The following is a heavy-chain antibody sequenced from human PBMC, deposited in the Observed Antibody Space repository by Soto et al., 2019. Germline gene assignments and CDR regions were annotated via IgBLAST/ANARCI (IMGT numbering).Heavy chain of an antibody. CDR1: GGTFSSYA. D-gene: IGHD5-18*01. Sequence: ASVKVSCKASGGTFSSYAISWVRQAPGQGLEWMGGIIPILGIANYAQKFQGRVTITADKSTSTAYMELSSLRSEDTAVYYCARAIGYSYGYYYYCMDVWGQGTTVTVSS. CDR3: ARAIGYSYGYYYYCMDV. J-gene: IGHJ6*02. CDR2: IIPILGIA. V-gene: IGHV1-69*10.